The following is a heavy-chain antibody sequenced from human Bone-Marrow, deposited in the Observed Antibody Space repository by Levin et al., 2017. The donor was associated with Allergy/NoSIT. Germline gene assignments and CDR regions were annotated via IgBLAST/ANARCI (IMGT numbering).Heavy chain of an antibody. CDR3: AKDLSSGLSIYFQH. CDR1: GFTFSSYA. V-gene: IGHV3-23*01. J-gene: IGHJ1*01. CDR2: ISGSGDST. D-gene: IGHD6-19*01. Sequence: PGGSLRLSCAASGFTFSSYALGWVRQPPGKGLEWVSIISGSGDSTYYSDSVKGRFTISRDNSKNTLYLQMNSLRAEDTAVYFCAKDLSSGLSIYFQHWGQGTLVTVSS.